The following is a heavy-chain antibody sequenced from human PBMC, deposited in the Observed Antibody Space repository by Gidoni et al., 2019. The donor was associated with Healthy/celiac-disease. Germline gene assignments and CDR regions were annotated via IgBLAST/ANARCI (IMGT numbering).Heavy chain of an antibody. V-gene: IGHV1-69-2*01. J-gene: IGHJ4*02. CDR3: ATDRLGYCSGGSCYSRGYYFDY. Sequence: EVQLVHSGAEVKKPGATVKIACQVAGYTFTDYYMHWVQQAPGKGLEWMGLVDPEDGETIYAEKFQGRVTITADTSTDTAYMELSSLRSEDTAVYYCATDRLGYCSGGSCYSRGYYFDYWGQGTLVTVSS. D-gene: IGHD2-15*01. CDR2: VDPEDGET. CDR1: GYTFTDYY.